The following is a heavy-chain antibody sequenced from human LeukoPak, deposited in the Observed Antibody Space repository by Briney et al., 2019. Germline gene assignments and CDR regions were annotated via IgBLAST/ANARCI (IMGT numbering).Heavy chain of an antibody. J-gene: IGHJ4*02. CDR1: GYTFTSYD. Sequence: GASVKVSCKASGYTFTSYDINWVRQATGQGLEWMGWMNPNSGNTGYAQKFQGRVTITRDTSASTAYIELSSLRSEDTAVYYCATGQQWLADYWGQGTLVTVSS. V-gene: IGHV1-8*01. D-gene: IGHD6-19*01. CDR2: MNPNSGNT. CDR3: ATGQQWLADY.